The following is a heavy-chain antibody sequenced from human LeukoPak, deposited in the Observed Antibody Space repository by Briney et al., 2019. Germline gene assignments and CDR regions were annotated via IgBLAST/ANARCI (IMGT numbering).Heavy chain of an antibody. D-gene: IGHD3-16*01. V-gene: IGHV1-69*13. J-gene: IGHJ4*02. CDR3: ARDLGDAFFDY. Sequence: SVKVSCKASGYTFTGYYMHWVRQAPGQGLEWMGGIIPIFGTANYAQKFQGRVTITADESTSTAYMELSSLRSEDTAVYYCARDLGDAFFDYWGQGTLVTVSS. CDR1: GYTFTGYY. CDR2: IIPIFGTA.